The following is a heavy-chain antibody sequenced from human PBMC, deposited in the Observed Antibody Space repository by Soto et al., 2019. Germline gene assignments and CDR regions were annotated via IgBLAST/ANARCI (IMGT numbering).Heavy chain of an antibody. CDR2: IYPGDSDT. J-gene: IGHJ5*02. Sequence: GESLKISCKGSGYSFTSYWIGWVRQMPGKGLEWMGIIYPGDSDTRYSPSFQGQVTISADKSISTAYLQWSSLKASDTAMYYCARPVYRRFGESRRPAPFSRLLTTNHSPKEARFDPWGQGTLVTVSS. D-gene: IGHD3-10*01. CDR3: ARPVYRRFGESRRPAPFSRLLTTNHSPKEARFDP. CDR1: GYSFTSYW. V-gene: IGHV5-51*01.